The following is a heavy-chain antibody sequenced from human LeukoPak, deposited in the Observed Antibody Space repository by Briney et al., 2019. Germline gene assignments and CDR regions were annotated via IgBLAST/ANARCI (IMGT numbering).Heavy chain of an antibody. CDR3: ATRLG. CDR2: IKEDGSEK. Sequence: PGGSLRPSCAASGFTFRNYWMSWVRQAPGKGLEWVANIKEDGSEKNYVDSVKGRFTISRDNADNSLSLQMSSLRVEDTAVYYCATRLGWGQGTLVTVSS. J-gene: IGHJ4*02. CDR1: GFTFRNYW. V-gene: IGHV3-7*01.